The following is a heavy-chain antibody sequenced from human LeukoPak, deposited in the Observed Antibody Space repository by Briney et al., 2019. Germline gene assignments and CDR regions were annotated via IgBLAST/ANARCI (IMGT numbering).Heavy chain of an antibody. D-gene: IGHD3-16*02. V-gene: IGHV3-33*01. Sequence: PGGSLRLSCAASGFTFSSYGMHWVRQAPGKGLEWVAVIWYDGSNKYYADSVKGRFTISRDNSKNTLYLQMNSLRAEDTAVYYCARDKFGSGELSSPFDYWGQGTLVTVSS. J-gene: IGHJ4*02. CDR3: ARDKFGSGELSSPFDY. CDR2: IWYDGSNK. CDR1: GFTFSSYG.